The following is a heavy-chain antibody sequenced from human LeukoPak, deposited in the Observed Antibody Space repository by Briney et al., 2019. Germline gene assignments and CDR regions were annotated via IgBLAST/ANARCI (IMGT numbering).Heavy chain of an antibody. D-gene: IGHD3-10*01. CDR1: GLTFSSYA. J-gene: IGHJ4*02. V-gene: IGHV3-23*01. Sequence: GGSLRLSCAASGLTFSSYAMSWVRQAPGKGLVWVSAISGTGIYIYHADSVKGRFTISRDNSKNTLYLQMNSLRVEDTAIYYCAQDTVRGDFDYWGQGTLVTVSS. CDR3: AQDTVRGDFDY. CDR2: ISGTGIYI.